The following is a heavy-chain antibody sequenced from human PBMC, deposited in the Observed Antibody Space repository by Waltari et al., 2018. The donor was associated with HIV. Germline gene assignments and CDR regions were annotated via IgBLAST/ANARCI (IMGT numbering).Heavy chain of an antibody. J-gene: IGHJ4*02. D-gene: IGHD6-19*01. CDR1: VGIFLISA. CDR3: ARVPYSSGWYGDNIDY. V-gene: IGHV1-69*04. CDR2: VVPVLNSA. Sequence: QVPLAQSGAEVKRTGSSVKVSCKSSVGIFLISAFTWVRQAPGQGLEWMGRVVPVLNSATYAEKFRGRVTITADKSTSTAYMEMSGLRSEDTAVYFCARVPYSSGWYGDNIDYWGQGTLVIVSS.